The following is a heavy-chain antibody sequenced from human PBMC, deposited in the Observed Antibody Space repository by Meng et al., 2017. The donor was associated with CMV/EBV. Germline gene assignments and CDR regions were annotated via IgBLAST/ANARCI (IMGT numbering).Heavy chain of an antibody. D-gene: IGHD5-18*01. CDR3: ASILRQLWLRRYYYYGMDV. J-gene: IGHJ6*02. Sequence: SVKVSCKASGGTFSSYAISWVRQAPGQGLEWMGGIIPILGIANYAQKFQGRVTITADKSTSTAYMELSSLRSEDTAVYYCASILRQLWLRRYYYYGMDVWGQGTTVTVSS. V-gene: IGHV1-69*10. CDR2: IIPILGIA. CDR1: GGTFSSYA.